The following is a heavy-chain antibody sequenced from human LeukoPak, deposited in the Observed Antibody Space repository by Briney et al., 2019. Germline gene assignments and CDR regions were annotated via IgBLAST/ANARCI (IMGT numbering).Heavy chain of an antibody. Sequence: SETLSLTCTVSGGSISSYYWSWIRQPPGKGLEWIGSIYYSGSTYYNPSLKSRVTISIDTSKNQFSLKLISVTAADTAVYYCARDLGQWLVKYYFDYWGQGTLVTVSS. V-gene: IGHV4-59*12. CDR2: IYYSGST. D-gene: IGHD6-19*01. J-gene: IGHJ4*02. CDR3: ARDLGQWLVKYYFDY. CDR1: GGSISSYY.